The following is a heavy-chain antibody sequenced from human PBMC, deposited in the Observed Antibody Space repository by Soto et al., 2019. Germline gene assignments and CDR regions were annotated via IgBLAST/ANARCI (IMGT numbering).Heavy chain of an antibody. CDR3: ARDATYYYDSSGYYSEYFQH. Sequence: QVQLVESGGGVVQPGRSLRLSCAASGFTFSSYGMHWVRQAPGKGLEWVAVIWYDGSNKYYADSVKGRFTISRDNSKNTLYLQMNSLRAEETAVYYCARDATYYYDSSGYYSEYFQHWGQGTLVTVSS. J-gene: IGHJ1*01. D-gene: IGHD3-22*01. CDR2: IWYDGSNK. V-gene: IGHV3-33*01. CDR1: GFTFSSYG.